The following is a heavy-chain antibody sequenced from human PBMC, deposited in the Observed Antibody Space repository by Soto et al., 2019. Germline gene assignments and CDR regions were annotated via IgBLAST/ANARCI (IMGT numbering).Heavy chain of an antibody. V-gene: IGHV1-18*01. Sequence: ASVKVSCKASGYTFTNYGISWVRQAPGQGLEWMGWISTYNGHTTSAQKLQGRVTMTTDTSTNTAYMELRSLRSDDTAVYYCARHWGQQWLAYGMDVWGQGTKVTVSS. J-gene: IGHJ6*02. CDR3: ARHWGQQWLAYGMDV. CDR1: GYTFTNYG. CDR2: ISTYNGHT. D-gene: IGHD6-19*01.